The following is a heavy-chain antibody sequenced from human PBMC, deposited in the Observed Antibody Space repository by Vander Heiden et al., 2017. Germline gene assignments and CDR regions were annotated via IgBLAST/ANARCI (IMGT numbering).Heavy chain of an antibody. Sequence: QVQLAQSGAEVNKPGSSGNVSCKASGGSFRRFAISWVRQAPGQGLGWMGGIIPIFGTAHYAQKFQGRVTITADESTSTAYMELSSLRSEDTAVYYCARAAGGRLVGYYGMDVWGEGTTVTVSS. J-gene: IGHJ6*04. CDR3: ARAAGGRLVGYYGMDV. D-gene: IGHD6-19*01. CDR2: IIPIFGTA. CDR1: GGSFRRFA. V-gene: IGHV1-69*01.